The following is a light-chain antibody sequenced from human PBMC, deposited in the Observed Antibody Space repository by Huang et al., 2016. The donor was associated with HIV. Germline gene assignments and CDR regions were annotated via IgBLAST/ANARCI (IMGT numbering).Light chain of an antibody. CDR2: GAS. Sequence: EIVMTQSPATLSVSPGERATLSCRASQGVSNNIAWYQQKPGQTPRLLIHGASTRATGIAAKFSGRWSGTDFTLTITSLQPEDSAVYYCQHYNNWPPWTFGPGTQVEI. J-gene: IGKJ1*01. CDR3: QHYNNWPPWT. CDR1: QGVSNN. V-gene: IGKV3D-15*01.